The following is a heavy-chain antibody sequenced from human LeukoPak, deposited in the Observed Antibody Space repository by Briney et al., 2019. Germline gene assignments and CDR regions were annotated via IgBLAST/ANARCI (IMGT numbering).Heavy chain of an antibody. CDR1: GGSISSGDYY. CDR2: IYYSGST. CDR3: ARLNLQYSSSWSYYFDY. D-gene: IGHD6-13*01. Sequence: SETLSLTCTVSGGSISSGDYYWSWIRQPPGKGLEWIGYIYYSGSTYYNPSLKSRVTISVDTSKNQFSLKLSSVTAADTAVYYCARLNLQYSSSWSYYFDYWGQGTLVTVSS. V-gene: IGHV4-30-4*01. J-gene: IGHJ4*02.